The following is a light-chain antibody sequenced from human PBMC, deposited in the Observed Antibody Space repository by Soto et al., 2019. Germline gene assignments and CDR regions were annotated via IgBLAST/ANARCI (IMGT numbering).Light chain of an antibody. CDR1: SSDVGYYIY. V-gene: IGLV2-14*03. J-gene: IGLJ1*01. CDR3: SSYTTSSTHV. CDR2: DVS. Sequence: QSALTQPASVSGSLGQSITISCTGTSSDVGYYIYVSWFQQHPGKAPRLVISDVSNRPSGVSDRFSGSKSGNTASLTISGLQAEDEAHYYCSSYTTSSTHVFGTGTKVTVL.